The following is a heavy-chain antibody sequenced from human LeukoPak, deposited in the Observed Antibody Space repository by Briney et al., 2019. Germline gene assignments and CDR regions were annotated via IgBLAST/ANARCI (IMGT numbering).Heavy chain of an antibody. Sequence: SETLSLTCAVYGGSFSGYYWSWIRQPPGKGLEWIGEINHSGSTNYNPSLKSRVTISVDTSKNQFSLKLSSVTAADTAVYYCARGSVNYCSSTSCSGAFDIWGQGTMVAVSS. D-gene: IGHD2-2*01. J-gene: IGHJ3*02. V-gene: IGHV4-34*01. CDR1: GGSFSGYY. CDR2: INHSGST. CDR3: ARGSVNYCSSTSCSGAFDI.